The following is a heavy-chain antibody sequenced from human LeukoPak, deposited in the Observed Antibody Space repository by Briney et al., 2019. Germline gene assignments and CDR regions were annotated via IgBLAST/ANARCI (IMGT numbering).Heavy chain of an antibody. V-gene: IGHV3-21*01. Sequence: GGSLRRSCAASGFTFSTYSMTWVRQAPGMGLEWVSSISGNSVFIYYADSVTGRFTMSRDSAKNSLYLQMSSLRAEDTAVYYCVRGHTSGWSNFDSWGLGTLVTVSS. CDR2: ISGNSVFI. CDR1: GFTFSTYS. J-gene: IGHJ4*02. D-gene: IGHD6-19*01. CDR3: VRGHTSGWSNFDS.